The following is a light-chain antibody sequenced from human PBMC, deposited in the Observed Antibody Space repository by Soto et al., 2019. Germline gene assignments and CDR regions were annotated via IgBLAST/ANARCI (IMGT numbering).Light chain of an antibody. V-gene: IGKV3-15*01. Sequence: ETVMTQSPATLSVSPGERATLSCRASQSVSSDLAWYQQKPGQAPRLLIFGASTRATSIPARFTGSRSGTEFTLTISSLQSEDFAVYYCQRYGSSPPHTFGQGTRLEIK. CDR1: QSVSSD. CDR2: GAS. CDR3: QRYGSSPPHT. J-gene: IGKJ2*01.